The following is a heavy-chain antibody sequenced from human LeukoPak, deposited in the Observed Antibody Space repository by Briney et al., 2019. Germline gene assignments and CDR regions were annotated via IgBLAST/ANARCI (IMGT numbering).Heavy chain of an antibody. CDR3: ARVAAAGTVVYYYYMDV. CDR1: GYTFTSYG. CDR2: ISAYNGNT. J-gene: IGHJ6*03. V-gene: IGHV1-18*01. Sequence: WASVTVSCKASGYTFTSYGISWVRQAPGQGLEWMGWISAYNGNTNYAQKLQGRVTMTTDTSTSTAYMELRSPRSDDTAVYYCARVAAAGTVVYYYYMDVWGKGTTVTVSS. D-gene: IGHD6-13*01.